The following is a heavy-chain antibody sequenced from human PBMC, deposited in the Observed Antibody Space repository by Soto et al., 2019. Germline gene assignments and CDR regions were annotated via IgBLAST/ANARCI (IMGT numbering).Heavy chain of an antibody. Sequence: GGSLRLSCAATGFTFSSYAMSWVRQAPGKGLEWVSAISGSGGSTYYADSVKGRFTISRDNSKNTLYLQMNSLRAEDPVVYYCAKVGSSGWYPEFGDYWGQGTMVTVS. D-gene: IGHD6-19*01. V-gene: IGHV3-23*01. CDR2: ISGSGGST. CDR3: AKVGSSGWYPEFGDY. J-gene: IGHJ4*02. CDR1: GFTFSSYA.